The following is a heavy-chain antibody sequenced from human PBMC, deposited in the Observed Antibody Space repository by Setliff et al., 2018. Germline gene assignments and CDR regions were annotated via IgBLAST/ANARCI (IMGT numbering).Heavy chain of an antibody. V-gene: IGHV3-48*04. CDR2: ISSSGTAM. CDR1: GFTFSSYS. CDR3: ARDGGEY. D-gene: IGHD3-16*01. Sequence: GGSLRLSCAASGFTFSSYSMNWVRQAPGKGLEWVSYISSSGTAMYYVDSVKGRFTISRDNANNSLYLQMNTLRAEDTAVYYCARDGGEYWGQGTLVTVSS. J-gene: IGHJ4*02.